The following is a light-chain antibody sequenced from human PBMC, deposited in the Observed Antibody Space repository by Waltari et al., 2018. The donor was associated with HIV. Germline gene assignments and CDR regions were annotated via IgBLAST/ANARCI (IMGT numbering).Light chain of an antibody. CDR3: SSYAGINPVI. J-gene: IGLJ2*01. CDR2: EVN. Sequence: QSALTQPPSASGSLGQSVTISCTGSSSDVGRYDSVSWYQQHPGEAPQLLIFEVNKRPSGVPDRVPGSKSGNTASLTVSGLQAEDEAEYSCSSYAGINPVIFGGGTTLTVL. V-gene: IGLV2-8*01. CDR1: SSDVGRYDS.